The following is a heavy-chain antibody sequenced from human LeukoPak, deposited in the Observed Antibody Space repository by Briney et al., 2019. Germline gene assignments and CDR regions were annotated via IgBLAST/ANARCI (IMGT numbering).Heavy chain of an antibody. CDR1: GXXFXSYX. J-gene: IGHJ6*03. CDR2: ISSSSSTI. Sequence: PGGXXRXSCAXXGXXFXSYXMXXVRQAPGKGLEWVSYISSSSSTIYYADSVKGRFTISRDNAKNSLYLQMNSLRAEDTAVYYCARQYSSSWYYYYYMDVWGKGTTVTVSS. CDR3: ARQYSSSWYYYYYMDV. D-gene: IGHD6-13*01. V-gene: IGHV3-48*04.